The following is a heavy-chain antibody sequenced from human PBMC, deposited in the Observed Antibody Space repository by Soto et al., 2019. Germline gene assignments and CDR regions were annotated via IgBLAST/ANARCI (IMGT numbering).Heavy chain of an antibody. CDR3: ARRARPDFYYMDV. CDR2: VGT. Sequence: GNRELASAAEGCTIGHDARHWVRQAPGKGLEWVGTCYANSVQGRFTISRDNSKNTVYLQMGSLRPEDMAVYYCARRARPDFYYMDVWGKGTTVTVSS. J-gene: IGHJ6*03. CDR1: GCTIGHDA. V-gene: IGHV3-64*01. D-gene: IGHD6-6*01.